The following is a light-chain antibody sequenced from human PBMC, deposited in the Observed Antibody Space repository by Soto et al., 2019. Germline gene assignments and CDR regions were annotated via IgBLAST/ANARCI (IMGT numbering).Light chain of an antibody. J-gene: IGLJ2*01. Sequence: QSVLTQPPSVSGAPGQRVSISCTGSSSNIGAGYGVHWYQQLPGTAPKVLIYGDSNRPSRVPDRFSGSKSGTSASLAITGLQAEDDADYYCQSYDSSLSGSVFGGGTKLTVL. CDR2: GDS. V-gene: IGLV1-40*01. CDR1: SSNIGAGYG. CDR3: QSYDSSLSGSV.